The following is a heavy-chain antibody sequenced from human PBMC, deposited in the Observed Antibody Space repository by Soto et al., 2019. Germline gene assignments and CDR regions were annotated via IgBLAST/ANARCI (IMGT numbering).Heavy chain of an antibody. Sequence: KTSETLSLTCTVSGGSISSYYWSWIRQPPGKGLEWIGYIYYSGSTNYNPSLKSRVTISVDTSKNQFSLKLSSVTAADTAVYYCAREVRSYYYDSSGYYYDYWGQGTLVTVSS. CDR2: IYYSGST. D-gene: IGHD3-22*01. CDR3: AREVRSYYYDSSGYYYDY. CDR1: GGSISSYY. J-gene: IGHJ4*02. V-gene: IGHV4-59*01.